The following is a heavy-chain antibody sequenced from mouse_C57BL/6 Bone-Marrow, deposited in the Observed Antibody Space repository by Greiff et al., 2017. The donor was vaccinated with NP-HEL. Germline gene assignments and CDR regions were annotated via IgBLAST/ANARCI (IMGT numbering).Heavy chain of an antibody. CDR3: ARLYAGYPWFAY. V-gene: IGHV5-12*01. Sequence: EVNLVESGGGLVQPGGSLKLSCAASGFTFSDYYMYWVRQTPEKRLEWVAYISTGGGSNYYPDTVQGRFTISRDKAKNTLYLQMSRLKSGHTAMYYCARLYAGYPWFAYWGQGTLVTVSA. J-gene: IGHJ3*01. CDR2: ISTGGGSN. D-gene: IGHD2-3*01. CDR1: GFTFSDYY.